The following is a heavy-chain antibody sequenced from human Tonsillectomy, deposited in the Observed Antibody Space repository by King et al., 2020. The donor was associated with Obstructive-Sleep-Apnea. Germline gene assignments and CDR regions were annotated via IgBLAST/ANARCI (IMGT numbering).Heavy chain of an antibody. CDR2: IYYSGST. D-gene: IGHD2-2*01. J-gene: IGHJ6*02. CDR3: FGRIGYCSSTSCFMDV. Sequence: QLQESGPGLVKPSETLSLTCTVSGGSISNYYWSWIRQPPGKGLEWIGDIYYSGSTNYNPSLKSRVTISVDTSKNHFSLKLTSVTAADTAVYYCFGRIGYCSSTSCFMDVWGQGTTVTVSS. V-gene: IGHV4-59*13. CDR1: GGSISNYY.